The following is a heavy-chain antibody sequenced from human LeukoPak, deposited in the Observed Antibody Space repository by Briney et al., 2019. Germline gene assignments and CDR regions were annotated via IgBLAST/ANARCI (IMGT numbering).Heavy chain of an antibody. V-gene: IGHV1-18*01. CDR3: ARDVGATIFGVVTLPFYYYYYMDV. D-gene: IGHD3-3*01. CDR2: ISAYNGNT. CDR1: GYTFTSYG. Sequence: ASVKVSCKASGYTFTSYGISWVRQAPGQGLEWMGWISAYNGNTDYAQKLQGRVTMTTDTSTSTAYLELRSLRSDDTAVYYCARDVGATIFGVVTLPFYYYYYMDVWGKGTTVTVSS. J-gene: IGHJ6*03.